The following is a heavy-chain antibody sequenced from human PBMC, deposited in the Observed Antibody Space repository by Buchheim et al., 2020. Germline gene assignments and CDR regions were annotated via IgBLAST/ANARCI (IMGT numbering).Heavy chain of an antibody. Sequence: QVQLQESGPGLVKPSETLSLTCTVSGGSISSYYWSWIRQPPGKGLEWIGYIYYSGSTNYNPSLKSRVTISVDTSKNHFSLKLSSVTAADTAVYYCARGPKYSSSWYRDYYYMDVWGKGTT. CDR3: ARGPKYSSSWYRDYYYMDV. CDR2: IYYSGST. V-gene: IGHV4-59*01. CDR1: GGSISSYY. J-gene: IGHJ6*03. D-gene: IGHD6-13*01.